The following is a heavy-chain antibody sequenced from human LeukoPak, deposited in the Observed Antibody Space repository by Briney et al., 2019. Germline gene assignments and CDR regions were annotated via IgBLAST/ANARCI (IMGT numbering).Heavy chain of an antibody. J-gene: IGHJ6*03. V-gene: IGHV3-23*01. Sequence: PGGSLRLSCAASGFTFSSHAMSWVRQAPGKGLEWVSSISGSGDNRNYADSVKGRFTISRDNSKNTLYLQMNSPRAEDTAVYYCAKAGRGGAITLVRGVKGDYYYMDVWGKGTTVTISS. CDR3: AKAGRGGAITLVRGVKGDYYYMDV. CDR2: ISGSGDNR. CDR1: GFTFSSHA. D-gene: IGHD3-10*01.